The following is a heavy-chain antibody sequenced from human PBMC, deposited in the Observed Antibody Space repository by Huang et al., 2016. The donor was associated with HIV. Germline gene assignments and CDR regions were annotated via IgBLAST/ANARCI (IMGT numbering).Heavy chain of an antibody. V-gene: IGHV4-59*01. Sequence: QVQLQESGPGLVKPSETLSLTCTVSGGSISSYYWSWIRQPPGKGLEWIGYIHYSGSTNYNPSLKSRVTTSVDTSKNQFFLKLSAVTAADTAVYYCARGGPYSRDHDYYGMDVWGQGTTVTVSS. D-gene: IGHD6-13*01. CDR1: GGSISSYY. CDR3: ARGGPYSRDHDYYGMDV. CDR2: IHYSGST. J-gene: IGHJ6*02.